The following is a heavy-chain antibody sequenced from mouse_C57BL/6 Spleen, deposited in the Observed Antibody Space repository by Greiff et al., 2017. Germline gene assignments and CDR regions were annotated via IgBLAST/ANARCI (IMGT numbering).Heavy chain of an antibody. V-gene: IGHV1-69*01. CDR1: GYTFTSYW. J-gene: IGHJ2*01. D-gene: IGHD2-5*01. Sequence: VQLKESGAELVMPGASVKLSCKASGYTFTSYWMNWVKQRPGQGLEWIGEIDPSDSYTNYNQKFKGKSTLTIYKSSSTAYMQLSSLTSEDSAVYYCARSGSIVTTVYFDYWGQGTTLTVSS. CDR3: ARSGSIVTTVYFDY. CDR2: IDPSDSYT.